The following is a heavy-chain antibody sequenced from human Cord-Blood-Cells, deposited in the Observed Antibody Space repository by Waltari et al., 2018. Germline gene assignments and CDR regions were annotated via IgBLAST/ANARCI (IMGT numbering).Heavy chain of an antibody. V-gene: IGHV1-8*01. CDR2: MNPNSGNT. CDR1: GYTFTSYD. Sequence: QVQLVQSGAEVKKPGASVKVSCKASGYTFTSYDINWVRQATGPGLEWMGWMNPNSGNTGYAQKFQGRVTMTRNTSISTAYMELSSLRSEDTAVYYCAREYSSSSRGYYYGMDVWGQGTTVTVSS. CDR3: AREYSSSSRGYYYGMDV. D-gene: IGHD6-6*01. J-gene: IGHJ6*02.